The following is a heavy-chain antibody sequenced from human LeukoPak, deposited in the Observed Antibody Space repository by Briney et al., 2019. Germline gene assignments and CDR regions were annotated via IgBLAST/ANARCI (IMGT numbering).Heavy chain of an antibody. CDR3: ARGAGDYWYFDL. CDR2: IIPIFGTA. V-gene: IGHV1-69*13. CDR1: GGTFSSYA. Sequence: SVKVSCKASGGTFSSYAISWVRQAPGQGLEWMGGIIPIFGTANYAQKFQGRVTITADESTCTAYMELSSLRSEDTAVYYCARGAGDYWYFDLWGRGTLVTVYS. D-gene: IGHD4-17*01. J-gene: IGHJ2*01.